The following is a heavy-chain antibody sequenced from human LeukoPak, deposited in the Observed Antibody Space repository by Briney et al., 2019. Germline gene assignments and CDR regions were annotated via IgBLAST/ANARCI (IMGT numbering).Heavy chain of an antibody. J-gene: IGHJ6*02. CDR3: AREGGATNYYYYVMAA. V-gene: IGHV1-2*04. CDR2: INPNSGGT. CDR1: GYTFTGYY. Sequence: GASVKVSCKASGYTFTGYYMHWVRQAPGQGLEWMGWINPNSGGTNYAQKFQGWVTMTRDTSISTAYMELSRLRSDDTAVYYCAREGGATNYYYYVMAAWGQGTTVTGSS. D-gene: IGHD1-26*01.